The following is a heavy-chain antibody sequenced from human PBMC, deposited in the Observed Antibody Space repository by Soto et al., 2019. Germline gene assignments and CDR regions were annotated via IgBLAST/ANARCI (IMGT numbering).Heavy chain of an antibody. CDR1: GGSIITFSDY. CDR2: ISYSGST. CDR3: GRHYPGAFDV. V-gene: IGHV4-39*01. Sequence: QLQVQESGPGLVKPSETLSLTCAVSGGSIITFSDYWGWIRQPPGKGMEWIGSISYSGSTFYSPSLKSRLTISAHASKNQFSLKLSSVTAADTAVFYCGRHYPGAFDVWGQGIVVTVSS. J-gene: IGHJ3*01.